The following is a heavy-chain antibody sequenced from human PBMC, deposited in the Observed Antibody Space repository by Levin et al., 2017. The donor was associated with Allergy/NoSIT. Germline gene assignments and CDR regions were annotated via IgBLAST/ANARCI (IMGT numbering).Heavy chain of an antibody. CDR1: GGSISSYH. CDR3: ARDRVVASSGTYYYYGMAV. V-gene: IGHV4-59*01. CDR2: IYYSGST. D-gene: IGHD2-15*01. J-gene: IGHJ6*02. Sequence: PGGSLRLSCIVSGGSISSYHWSWIRQPPGKGLEWIGYIYYSGSTNYNPSLKSRVTMSVDTSKNQFSLTLNSVTAADTAVYFCARDRVVASSGTYYYYGMAVWGQGTTVTVSS.